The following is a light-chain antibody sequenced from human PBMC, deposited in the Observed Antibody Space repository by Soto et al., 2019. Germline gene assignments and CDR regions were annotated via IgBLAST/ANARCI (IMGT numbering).Light chain of an antibody. J-gene: IGKJ1*01. CDR1: QSVNSNY. V-gene: IGKV3-20*01. CDR3: QQYGSSYPWT. CDR2: DTS. Sequence: EIVLTQSPGTLSLSPGERATLSCRASQSVNSNYLAWYQQKPGQPPRLLIYDTSTRATGIPDRFSGSGSGTDFTLTIRRLEPEDFAVYYCQQYGSSYPWTFGQGTKVEIK.